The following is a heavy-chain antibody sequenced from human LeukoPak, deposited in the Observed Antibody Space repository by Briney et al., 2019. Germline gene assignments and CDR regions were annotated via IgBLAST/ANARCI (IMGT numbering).Heavy chain of an antibody. CDR2: MNPNSGKA. CDR1: GYTFTSYD. J-gene: IGHJ4*02. V-gene: IGHV1-8*01. Sequence: ASVKVSCKASGYTFTSYDINWVRQATGQGLEWMGWMNPNSGKAGNAQKFQGRVTMTGNTSISTAYMELSSLRSEDTAVYYCARALPLIDFYDSIASISPRPAYDYWGQGTLVTVSS. CDR3: ARALPLIDFYDSIASISPRPAYDY. D-gene: IGHD3-22*01.